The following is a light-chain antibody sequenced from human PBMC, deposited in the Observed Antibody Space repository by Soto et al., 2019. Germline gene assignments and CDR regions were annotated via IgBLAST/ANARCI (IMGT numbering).Light chain of an antibody. V-gene: IGKV1-33*01. Sequence: DIQMTQSPSSLSASVGDRVTITCQASQDISNYLNWYQQKPGKAPNFLIYDASNLETGVPSRFSGSGSGTDFTFTISSLQPEDFATYYCQKYNSAPYTFGQGTKLEIK. CDR3: QKYNSAPYT. J-gene: IGKJ2*01. CDR2: DAS. CDR1: QDISNY.